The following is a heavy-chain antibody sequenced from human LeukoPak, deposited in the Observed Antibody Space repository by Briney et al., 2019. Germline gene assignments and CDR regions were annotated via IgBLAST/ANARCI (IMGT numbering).Heavy chain of an antibody. CDR2: ISGSGGST. CDR1: GFTFSGYA. V-gene: IGHV3-23*01. D-gene: IGHD2-2*01. Sequence: GGSLRLSCAASGFTFSGYAMSWVRQAPGKGLEWVSTISGSGGSTYYADSVKGRFTISRDNSRYTVYLQMNSLRAEDTATYYCAKRIGSCNSISCLYFDHWGQGALVTVSS. CDR3: AKRIGSCNSISCLYFDH. J-gene: IGHJ4*02.